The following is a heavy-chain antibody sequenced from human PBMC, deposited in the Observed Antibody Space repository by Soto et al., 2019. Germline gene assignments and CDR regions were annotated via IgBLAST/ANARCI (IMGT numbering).Heavy chain of an antibody. V-gene: IGHV4-61*01. Sequence: QVQLQESGPGLVKPSETLSLTCTVSGVSVTRGSSYWSWIRQPPGKVLEWIGSIFYSGSTNSNPSLNSRVTMSVDTSNKRFLLELMSVTAADTAVYYCPGDLRRLGIRRQVGYLGPGILVTVSS. D-gene: IGHD7-27*01. J-gene: IGHJ4*01. CDR1: GVSVTRGSSY. CDR2: IFYSGST. CDR3: PGDLRRLGIRRQVGY.